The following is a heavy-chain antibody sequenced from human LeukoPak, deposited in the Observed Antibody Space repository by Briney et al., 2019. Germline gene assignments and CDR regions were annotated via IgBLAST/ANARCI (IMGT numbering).Heavy chain of an antibody. CDR1: GFTLSSYS. Sequence: GGSLRLSCAASGFTLSSYSIYWVRQAPGKGLELVGRIKSKTDGGTTDYAAPVKGRFTISRDDSKNTLYLQMNSLKTEDTAVYYCTTPIITIFGVVRDYWGQGTLVTVSS. CDR3: TTPIITIFGVVRDY. V-gene: IGHV3-15*01. CDR2: IKSKTDGGTT. D-gene: IGHD3-3*01. J-gene: IGHJ4*02.